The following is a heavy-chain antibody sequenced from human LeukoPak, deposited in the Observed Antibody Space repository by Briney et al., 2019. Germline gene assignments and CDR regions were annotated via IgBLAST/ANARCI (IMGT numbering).Heavy chain of an antibody. J-gene: IGHJ4*02. CDR3: ARDWQQLVFDY. V-gene: IGHV3-30-3*01. CDR2: ISYDGSNK. Sequence: PGGPLRLSCAASGFTFSSYAMHWVRQAPGKGLEWVAVISYDGSNKYYADSVKGRFTISRDNSKNTLYLQMNSLRAEDTAVYYCARDWQQLVFDYWGQGTLVTVSS. CDR1: GFTFSSYA. D-gene: IGHD6-13*01.